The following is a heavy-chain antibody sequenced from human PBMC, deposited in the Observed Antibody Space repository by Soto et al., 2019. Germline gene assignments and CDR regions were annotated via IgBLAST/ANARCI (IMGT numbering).Heavy chain of an antibody. V-gene: IGHV3-72*01. J-gene: IGHJ4*02. D-gene: IGHD3-10*01. CDR2: IRNKANSYTT. CDR1: GFTFSDHY. CDR3: ASAWFEEFKYFDY. Sequence: EVQLVESGGGLVQPGGSLRLSCAASGFTFSDHYMEWVRQAPGKGLEWVGGIRNKANSYTTEYGASVKGRFTISRDDSKNSLSLQMNSLKTEDTAVYYCASAWFEEFKYFDYWGQGTLVTVSS.